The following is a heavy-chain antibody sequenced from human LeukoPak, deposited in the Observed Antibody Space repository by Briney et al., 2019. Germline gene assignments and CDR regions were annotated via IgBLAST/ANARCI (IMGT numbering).Heavy chain of an antibody. CDR1: VGSISSSSHY. D-gene: IGHD1-1*01. Sequence: SETLSLTCTVSVGSISSSSHYWGCIRPPPGKGLEWIGSTYYRASTYHNPSRKSRVSISVDTSKNQLSLKVISVTPADPAVYYRGTYRLYDYYMDLWPTETRVSV. CDR3: GTYRLYDYYMDL. V-gene: IGHV4-39*07. CDR2: TYYRAST. J-gene: IGHJ6*03.